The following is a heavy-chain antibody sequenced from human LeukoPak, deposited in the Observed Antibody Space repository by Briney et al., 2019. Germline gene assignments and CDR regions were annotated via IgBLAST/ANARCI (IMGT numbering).Heavy chain of an antibody. CDR2: INGDGSST. V-gene: IGHV3-74*01. D-gene: IGHD6-13*01. CDR3: ARLRDSSSPRYYYYGLDV. J-gene: IGHJ6*02. Sequence: GGSLRLSCAASGFTFSSYWIHWVRQAPGKGLVWVSRINGDGSSTNYADSVKGRFTISRDNAENTLYLQMNSLRAEDTAVYYCARLRDSSSPRYYYYGLDVWGQGTTVTVSS. CDR1: GFTFSSYW.